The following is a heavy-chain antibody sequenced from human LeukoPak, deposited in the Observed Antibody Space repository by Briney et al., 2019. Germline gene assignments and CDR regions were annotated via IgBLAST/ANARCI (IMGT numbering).Heavy chain of an antibody. V-gene: IGHV3-30*18. CDR1: GFTFSSYG. D-gene: IGHD5-18*01. CDR3: AKDISSGYSYGYMDY. CDR2: ISYDGSNK. J-gene: IGHJ4*02. Sequence: GGSLRLSCAASGFTFSSYGMHWVRQAPGKGLEWVAVISYDGSNKYYADSVKGRFTISRDNSKNTLYLQMNSLRAEDTAVYYCAKDISSGYSYGYMDYRGQGTLVTVSS.